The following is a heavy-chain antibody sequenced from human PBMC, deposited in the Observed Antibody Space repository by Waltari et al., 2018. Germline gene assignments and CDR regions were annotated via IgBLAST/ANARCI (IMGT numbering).Heavy chain of an antibody. CDR1: GYTFTSYG. CDR2: ISAYNGNT. V-gene: IGHV1-18*01. Sequence: QVQLVQSGAEVKKPGASVKVSCKASGYTFTSYGISWVRQAPGQGLEWMGWISAYNGNTNYAQKLQGRVTMTTDTSTSTAYMELRSLRSDDTAVYYCARAGGYYDSSGSFGYYFDYWGQGTLVTVSS. D-gene: IGHD3-22*01. J-gene: IGHJ4*02. CDR3: ARAGGYYDSSGSFGYYFDY.